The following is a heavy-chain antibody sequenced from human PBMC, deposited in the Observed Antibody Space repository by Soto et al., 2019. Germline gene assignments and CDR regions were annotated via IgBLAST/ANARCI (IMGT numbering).Heavy chain of an antibody. CDR3: AKDVVVGATTGLGDYYYYYGMDV. D-gene: IGHD1-26*01. CDR2: ISYDGSNK. V-gene: IGHV3-30*18. Sequence: VGSLRLSCAASGFTFSSYGMHWVRQAPGKGLEWVAVISYDGSNKYYADSVKGRFTISRDNSENTLYLQMNSLRAEDTAVYYCAKDVVVGATTGLGDYYYYYGMDVWGQGTTVTVSS. CDR1: GFTFSSYG. J-gene: IGHJ6*02.